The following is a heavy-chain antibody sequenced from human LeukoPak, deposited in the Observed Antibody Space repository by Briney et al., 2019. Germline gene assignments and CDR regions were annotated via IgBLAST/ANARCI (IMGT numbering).Heavy chain of an antibody. Sequence: SETLSLTYAVSGGSISSSNWWSWVRQPPGKGLEWIGEIYHSGSTNYNPSLKSRVTISVDTSKNQFSLKLSSVTAADTAVYYCARERPTHDAFDIWGQGTMVTVSS. V-gene: IGHV4-4*02. CDR2: IYHSGST. CDR3: ARERPTHDAFDI. J-gene: IGHJ3*02. CDR1: GGSISSSNW.